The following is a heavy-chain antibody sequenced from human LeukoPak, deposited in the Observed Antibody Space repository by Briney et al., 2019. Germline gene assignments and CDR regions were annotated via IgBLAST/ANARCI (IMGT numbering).Heavy chain of an antibody. D-gene: IGHD6-19*01. V-gene: IGHV5-51*01. Sequence: GESLKISCKGSGYSFTSYWIGWVRHMPGKGLEWMGIIYPGDSDTRYSPSFQGQVTISADKSISTAYLQWSSLKASDTAMYYCARLRGIAVAGNYFDYWGQGTLVTVSS. CDR3: ARLRGIAVAGNYFDY. CDR1: GYSFTSYW. CDR2: IYPGDSDT. J-gene: IGHJ4*02.